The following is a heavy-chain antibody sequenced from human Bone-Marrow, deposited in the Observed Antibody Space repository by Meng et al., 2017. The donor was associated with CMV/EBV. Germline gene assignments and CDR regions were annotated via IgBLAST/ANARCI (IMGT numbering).Heavy chain of an antibody. D-gene: IGHD4-11*01. J-gene: IGHJ4*02. CDR2: INPNSGGT. CDR3: ARDWDYSNGPFDY. V-gene: IGHV1-2*02. CDR1: GYTFTGYY. Sequence: ASVKVSCKASGYTFTGYYMHWVRQAPGQGLEWMGWINPNSGGTNYAQKFQGRVTMTRDTSISTAYMELSRLRSDDPAVYYCARDWDYSNGPFDYWGQGTLVTVSS.